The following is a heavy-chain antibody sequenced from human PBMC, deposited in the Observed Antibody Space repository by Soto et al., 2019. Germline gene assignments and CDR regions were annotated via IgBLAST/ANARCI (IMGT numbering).Heavy chain of an antibody. V-gene: IGHV4-34*01. J-gene: IGHJ4*02. CDR1: GGSFSGYY. CDR3: ASVSSGWYVFDY. Sequence: QVQLQQWGAGLLKPSETLSLTCAVYGGSFSGYYWGWIRQPPGKGLERIGEINHSGSTNYNPSLKSRVTISVDTSKNQFSLKLSSVTAADTAVYYCASVSSGWYVFDYRGQGTLVTVSS. CDR2: INHSGST. D-gene: IGHD6-19*01.